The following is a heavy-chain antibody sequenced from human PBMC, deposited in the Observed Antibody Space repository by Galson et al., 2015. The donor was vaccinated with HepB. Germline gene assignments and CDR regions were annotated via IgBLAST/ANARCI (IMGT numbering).Heavy chain of an antibody. D-gene: IGHD3-16*01. J-gene: IGHJ4*02. Sequence: SLRLSCAASGFTFNSHWMHWVRQVPGKGLVWVSYIDGDGTIASYVDSVKGRFTISRDNARNTVYLQMNSLRVEDTAVYYCARDWGLVQDYWGQGTLVTVSS. CDR1: GFTFNSHW. V-gene: IGHV3-74*01. CDR3: ARDWGLVQDY. CDR2: IDGDGTIA.